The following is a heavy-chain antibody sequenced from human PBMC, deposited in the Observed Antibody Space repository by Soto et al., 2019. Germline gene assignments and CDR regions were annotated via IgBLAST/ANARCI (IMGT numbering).Heavy chain of an antibody. CDR1: GFTFSSYS. J-gene: IGHJ4*02. V-gene: IGHV3-48*01. CDR3: ARNANDYYGDTDYFDY. Sequence: EVQLVESGGGLVQPGGSLRLSCAASGFTFSSYSMNWVRQAPGKGLEWVSYISSSSSTIYYADSAKGRFTISRDNAKNSLYLQMNSLRAEDTAVYYCARNANDYYGDTDYFDYWGQGTLVTVSS. D-gene: IGHD4-17*01. CDR2: ISSSSSTI.